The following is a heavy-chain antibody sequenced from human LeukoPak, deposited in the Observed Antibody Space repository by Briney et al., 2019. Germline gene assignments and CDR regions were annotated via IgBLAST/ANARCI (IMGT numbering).Heavy chain of an antibody. CDR1: GGSISSYY. J-gene: IGHJ6*03. V-gene: IGHV4-59*01. CDR3: ARARSGIAAAGTGPTYYYYYYMDV. D-gene: IGHD6-13*01. Sequence: KTSETLSLTCTVSGGSISSYYWSWIRQPPGKGLEWIGYIYYSGSTNYNPSLKSRVTISVDTSKNQFSLKLSSVTAADTAVYYCARARSGIAAAGTGPTYYYYYYMDVWGKGTTVTVSS. CDR2: IYYSGST.